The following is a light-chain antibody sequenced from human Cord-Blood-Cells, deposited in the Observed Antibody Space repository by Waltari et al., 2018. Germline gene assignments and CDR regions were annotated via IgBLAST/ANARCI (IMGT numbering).Light chain of an antibody. CDR3: SSYTSSSTWV. V-gene: IGLV2-14*01. Sequence: QSALTQPGSVSGSPGQSITISCTGTSSDVGGYNYVPWYQQHPGKAPKLMIYDVSNRPSGVSNRFSGSKSGNTASLTISGLQAEDEADYYCSSYTSSSTWVFGGGTKLTVL. CDR2: DVS. J-gene: IGLJ3*02. CDR1: SSDVGGYNY.